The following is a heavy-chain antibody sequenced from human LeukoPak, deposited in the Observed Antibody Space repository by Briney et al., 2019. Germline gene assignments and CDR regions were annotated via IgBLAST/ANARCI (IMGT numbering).Heavy chain of an antibody. J-gene: IGHJ4*02. V-gene: IGHV3-7*01. CDR3: ARLNSGTYAFDY. CDR1: GFTFSTYA. CDR2: IKQDGSEK. D-gene: IGHD1-26*01. Sequence: GGSLRLSCAASGFTFSTYAMSWVRQAPGKGLECVANIKQDGSEKYYVDSVKGRFTISRDNSKNSLFLQMNSLRAEDTAVYYCARLNSGTYAFDYWGQGTLVTVSS.